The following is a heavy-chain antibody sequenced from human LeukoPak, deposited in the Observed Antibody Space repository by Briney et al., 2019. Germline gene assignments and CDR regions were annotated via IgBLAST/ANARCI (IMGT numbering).Heavy chain of an antibody. V-gene: IGHV7-4-1*02. CDR2: INTHTGNP. CDR1: GYILSRYA. D-gene: IGHD1-7*01. CDR3: ARGTRSGVTD. J-gene: IGHJ4*02. Sequence: PRASVKVSCKASGYILSRYAMNWVRQAPGQGLEWMGWINTHTGNPMYAQGFTGRFVFSLDTSINTAFLQISGLKIEDTAVYYCARGTRSGVTDWGRGTLVTVSS.